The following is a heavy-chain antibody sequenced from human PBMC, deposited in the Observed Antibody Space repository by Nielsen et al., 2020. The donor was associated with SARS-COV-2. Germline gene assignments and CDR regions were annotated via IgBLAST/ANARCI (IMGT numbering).Heavy chain of an antibody. CDR1: GFTFMSHA. Sequence: LKISCAASGFTFMSHAMHWVRQAPGKGLEWLTIISSDGSNDHYADSVKGRFTISRDNSKNTLFLHLNSLRPEDTAMYYCARETIDFTSSFVDNWGQGTLVTVSP. CDR2: ISSDGSND. CDR3: ARETIDFTSSFVDN. J-gene: IGHJ4*02. V-gene: IGHV3-30*04. D-gene: IGHD2-2*01.